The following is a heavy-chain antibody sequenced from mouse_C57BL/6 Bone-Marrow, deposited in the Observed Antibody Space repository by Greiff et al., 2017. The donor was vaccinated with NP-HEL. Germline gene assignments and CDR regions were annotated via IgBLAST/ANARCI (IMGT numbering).Heavy chain of an antibody. CDR2: INPYNGGT. J-gene: IGHJ1*03. CDR1: GYTFTDYY. D-gene: IGHD1-1*01. Sequence: VQLKESGPVLVKPGASVKMSCKASGYTFTDYYMNWVKQSHGKSLEWIGVINPYNGGTSYNQKFKGKATLTADKSSSTAYMELRSLTSEDSAVYFCARMYYYGKRYFDVWGTGTTVTVSS. CDR3: ARMYYYGKRYFDV. V-gene: IGHV1-19*01.